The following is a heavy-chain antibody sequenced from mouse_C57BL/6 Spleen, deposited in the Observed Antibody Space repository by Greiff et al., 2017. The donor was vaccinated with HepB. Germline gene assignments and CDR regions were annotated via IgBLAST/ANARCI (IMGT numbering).Heavy chain of an antibody. CDR1: GYTFTSYW. V-gene: IGHV1-50*01. J-gene: IGHJ3*01. CDR2: IDPSDSYT. CDR3: ASASSFAY. Sequence: QVQLQQPGAELVKPGASVKLSCKASGYTFTSYWMQWVKQRPGQGLEWIGEIDPSDSYTNYNQKFKGKATLTVDTSSSTAYMQLSCLTSEDSSVYCCASASSFAYWGQGTLVTVSA.